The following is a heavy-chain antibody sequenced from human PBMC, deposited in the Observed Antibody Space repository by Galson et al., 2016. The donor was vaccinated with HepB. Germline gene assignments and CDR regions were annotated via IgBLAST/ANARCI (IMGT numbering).Heavy chain of an antibody. V-gene: IGHV6-1*01. J-gene: IGHJ4*02. Sequence: AISGDSVSRNTAAWNWIRQSPSRGLEWLGRTYYRSKWSSDYAVSMKSRITINADTSMNQFSLQLNSVTPEDTAVYYCASGTGAYVQWGQGTLVTVSS. CDR2: TYYRSKWSS. CDR1: GDSVSRNTAA. D-gene: IGHD5-12*01. CDR3: ASGTGAYVQ.